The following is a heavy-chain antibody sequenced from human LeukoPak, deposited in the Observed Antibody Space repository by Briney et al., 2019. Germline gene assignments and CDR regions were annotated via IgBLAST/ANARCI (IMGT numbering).Heavy chain of an antibody. D-gene: IGHD2-2*01. CDR1: GGSISSYY. Sequence: SETLSLTCTVSGGSISSYYWSWIRQPPGKGLGWIGYIYYSGSTNYNPSLKSRVTISVDTSKNQFSLKLSSVTAADTAVYYCARGAYCSSTSCYGWVPVPFDYWGQGTLVTVSS. V-gene: IGHV4-59*01. CDR3: ARGAYCSSTSCYGWVPVPFDY. CDR2: IYYSGST. J-gene: IGHJ4*02.